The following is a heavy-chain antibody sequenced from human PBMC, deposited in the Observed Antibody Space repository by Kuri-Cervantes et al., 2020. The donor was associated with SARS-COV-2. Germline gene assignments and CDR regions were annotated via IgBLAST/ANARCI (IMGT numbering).Heavy chain of an antibody. J-gene: IGHJ6*02. CDR3: ASIVVVPAASGYYYYYGMDV. Sequence: WGSLRLSCAVSGGSFSGYYWSWIRQPPGKGLEWIGEINHSGSTNYNPSLKSRVTISVDTSKNQFSLKLSSVTAADTAVYYCASIVVVPAASGYYYYYGMDVWGQGTTVTVSS. V-gene: IGHV4-34*01. CDR2: INHSGST. CDR1: GGSFSGYY. D-gene: IGHD2-2*01.